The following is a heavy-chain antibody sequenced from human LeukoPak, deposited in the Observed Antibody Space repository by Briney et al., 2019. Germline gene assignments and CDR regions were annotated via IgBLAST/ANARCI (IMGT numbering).Heavy chain of an antibody. Sequence: SETLSLTCTVSGGSISSYYWSWIRQPPGKGLEWIGYINYSGSTNYNPSLKSRVTISVDTSKNQFSLKLSSVTAADTAVYYCARGGYSGYDSDFDYWGQGTLVTVSS. J-gene: IGHJ4*02. D-gene: IGHD5-12*01. CDR2: INYSGST. CDR3: ARGGYSGYDSDFDY. V-gene: IGHV4-59*08. CDR1: GGSISSYY.